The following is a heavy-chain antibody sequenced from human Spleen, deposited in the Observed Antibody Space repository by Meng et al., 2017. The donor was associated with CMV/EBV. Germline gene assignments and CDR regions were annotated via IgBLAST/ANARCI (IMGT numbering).Heavy chain of an antibody. D-gene: IGHD2/OR15-2a*01. Sequence: GESLKISCAASGFTFSSYGMHWVRQAPGKGLEWVAFIRYDGSNKYYADSLKGRFTISRDNSKNTLYLQMNSLRAEDTAVYYCAKEIENWGQGTLVTVSS. CDR3: AKEIEN. CDR1: GFTFSSYG. CDR2: IRYDGSNK. V-gene: IGHV3-30*02. J-gene: IGHJ4*02.